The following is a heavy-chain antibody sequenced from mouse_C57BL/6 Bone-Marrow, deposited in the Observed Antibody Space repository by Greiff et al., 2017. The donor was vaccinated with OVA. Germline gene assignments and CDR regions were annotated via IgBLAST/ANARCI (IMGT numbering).Heavy chain of an antibody. D-gene: IGHD3-1*01. V-gene: IGHV1-82*01. J-gene: IGHJ1*03. CDR1: GYAFSSSW. CDR3: ARGDLTGGYWYFDV. CDR2: IYPGDGDT. Sequence: QVQLQQSGPELVKPGASVKISCKASGYAFSSSWMNWVKQRPGKGLEWIGRIYPGDGDTNYNGKFKGKATLTADKSSSTAYMQLSSLTSEDSAVYFCARGDLTGGYWYFDVWGTGTTVTVSS.